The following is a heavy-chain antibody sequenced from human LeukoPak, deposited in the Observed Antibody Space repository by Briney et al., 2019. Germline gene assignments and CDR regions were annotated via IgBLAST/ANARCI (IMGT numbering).Heavy chain of an antibody. CDR2: IRYDGSNK. CDR1: GFTFSSYG. CDR3: AKPTRITIFGVAEYYFDY. D-gene: IGHD3-3*01. J-gene: IGHJ4*02. Sequence: GGSLRLSCAASGFTFSSYGMHWVRQAPGKGLEWVAFIRYDGSNKYYADSVKGRFTISRDNSKNTLYLQTNSLRAEDTAVYYCAKPTRITIFGVAEYYFDYWGQGTLVAVSS. V-gene: IGHV3-30*02.